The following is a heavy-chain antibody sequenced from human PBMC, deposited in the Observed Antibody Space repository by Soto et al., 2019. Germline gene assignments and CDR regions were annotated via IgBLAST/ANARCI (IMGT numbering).Heavy chain of an antibody. J-gene: IGHJ6*02. CDR3: ARADFGYSSSWYKLHYSYYGMDV. Sequence: ASVKVSCKASGYTFTSYAMHWVRQAPGQRLEWMGWINAGNGNTKYSQKFQGRVTITRDTSASTAYMELSSLRSEDTAVYYCARADFGYSSSWYKLHYSYYGMDVWGQGTTVTVSS. CDR2: INAGNGNT. CDR1: GYTFTSYA. V-gene: IGHV1-3*01. D-gene: IGHD6-13*01.